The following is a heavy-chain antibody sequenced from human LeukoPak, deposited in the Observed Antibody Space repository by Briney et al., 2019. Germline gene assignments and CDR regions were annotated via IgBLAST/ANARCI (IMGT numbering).Heavy chain of an antibody. D-gene: IGHD3-3*01. V-gene: IGHV4-39*01. Sequence: SETLSLTCTVSGGSISSSSYYWGWIRQPPGKGLEWIGSIYYSGSTYYNPSLKSRVTISVDTSKNQFSLKLSSVTAADTAVYYCASTIFGVVIMIDPWGQGTLVTVSS. J-gene: IGHJ5*02. CDR3: ASTIFGVVIMIDP. CDR1: GGSISSSSYY. CDR2: IYYSGST.